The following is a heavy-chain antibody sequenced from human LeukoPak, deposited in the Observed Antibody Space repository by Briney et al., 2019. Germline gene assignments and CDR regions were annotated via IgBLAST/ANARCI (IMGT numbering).Heavy chain of an antibody. V-gene: IGHV1-69*06. CDR2: IIPIFGTA. Sequence: GASVKVSCKASGGTFSSYAISWVRQAPGQGLEWVGGIIPIFGTANYAQKFQGRVTITADKSTSTAYMELSSLRSEDTAVYYCARVWRLAFDYWGQGTLVTVSS. J-gene: IGHJ4*02. CDR1: GGTFSSYA. CDR3: ARVWRLAFDY. D-gene: IGHD6-19*01.